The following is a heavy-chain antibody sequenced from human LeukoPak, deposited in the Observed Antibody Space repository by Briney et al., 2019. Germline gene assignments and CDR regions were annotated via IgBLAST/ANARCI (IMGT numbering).Heavy chain of an antibody. V-gene: IGHV1-18*01. D-gene: IGHD3-22*01. J-gene: IGHJ4*02. Sequence: ASVKVSCKTSGYTFTQYGISWGRQAPGQGPGWMGWISVYDGNTTYAQKLQDRLTLTTATSTDTAHMELRSLRSDDTAVYYCVRARGDRSGYYRYWGQGTLVTVSS. CDR3: VRARGDRSGYYRY. CDR1: GYTFTQYG. CDR2: ISVYDGNT.